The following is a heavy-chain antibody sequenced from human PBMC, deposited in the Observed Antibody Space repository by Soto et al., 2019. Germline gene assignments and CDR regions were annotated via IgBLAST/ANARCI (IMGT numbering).Heavy chain of an antibody. CDR2: INPNSGGT. V-gene: IGHV1-2*04. CDR1: GYTFTGYY. J-gene: IGHJ4*02. D-gene: IGHD3-9*01. CDR3: ARAKSPSLRRNSDSFLYSLFNY. Sequence: GASVKVSCKASGYTFTGYYMHWVRQAPGQGLEWMGWINPNSGGTNYAQKFQGWVTMTRDTSISTADMELSRLRSDDTAVYCCARAKSPSLRRNSDSFLYSLFNYFGQRTLVPVS.